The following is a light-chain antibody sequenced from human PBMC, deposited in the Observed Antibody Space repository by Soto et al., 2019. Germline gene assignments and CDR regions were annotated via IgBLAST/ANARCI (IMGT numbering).Light chain of an antibody. CDR3: QQRSNWPRT. V-gene: IGKV3D-20*02. CDR1: QSVASNY. J-gene: IGKJ1*01. Sequence: ETVLTQSPGTLSLSPGERATLSCRASQSVASNYLAWFQQRPSQAPRLLIYSASRRATGFPARFSGSGSGTDFTLTISSLQSEDFAVYYCQQRSNWPRTFGQGTKVDIK. CDR2: SAS.